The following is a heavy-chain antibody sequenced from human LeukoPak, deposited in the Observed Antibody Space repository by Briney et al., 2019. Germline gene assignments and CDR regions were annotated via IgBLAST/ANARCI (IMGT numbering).Heavy chain of an antibody. V-gene: IGHV1-69*13. Sequence: GASVKVSCKASGGTFSSYAISWVRQAPGQGLEWMGGIIPIFGTANYAQKFQGRVTITADESTSTAYMELSSLRAEDTAVYYCARGLESAVSFDYWGQGTLATVSS. CDR1: GGTFSSYA. CDR2: IIPIFGTA. CDR3: ARGLESAVSFDY. J-gene: IGHJ4*02.